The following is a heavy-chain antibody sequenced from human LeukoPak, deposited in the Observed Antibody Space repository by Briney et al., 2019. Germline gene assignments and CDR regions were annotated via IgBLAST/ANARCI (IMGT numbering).Heavy chain of an antibody. Sequence: SQTLSLTCTVSGGSISSGSYYWSWIRQPAGKGLEWIVRIYTSGSTNYNPSLKSRVIISVDTSKNQFSLKLSSATAAETAVYYWASSGYYYHLDYWGQGTLVTVSS. CDR2: IYTSGST. CDR3: ASSGYYYHLDY. J-gene: IGHJ4*02. CDR1: GGSISSGSYY. V-gene: IGHV4-61*02. D-gene: IGHD3-22*01.